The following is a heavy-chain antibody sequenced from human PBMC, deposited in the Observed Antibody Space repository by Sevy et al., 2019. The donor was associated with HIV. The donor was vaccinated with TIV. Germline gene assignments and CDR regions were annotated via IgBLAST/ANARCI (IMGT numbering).Heavy chain of an antibody. D-gene: IGHD3-10*01. CDR1: GFTVSSNY. CDR2: LYSNGSP. J-gene: IGHJ4*02. V-gene: IGHV3-53*01. Sequence: GGSLRLSCTASGFTVSSNYMTWDRQAPGKGLEWVSVLYSNGSPLYADTVMGRFTISRDSSKNTLYLQMNSLRAEDTAVYYCARDRGGIPFDSWGQGTLVTVSS. CDR3: ARDRGGIPFDS.